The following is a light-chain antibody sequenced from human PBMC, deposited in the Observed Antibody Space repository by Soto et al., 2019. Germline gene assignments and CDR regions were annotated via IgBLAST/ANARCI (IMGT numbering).Light chain of an antibody. CDR1: QSVLHSSNNKNY. V-gene: IGKV4-1*01. J-gene: IGKJ1*01. CDR3: QQYYTTLTWT. CDR2: WAS. Sequence: DIVMTQSPDSLAVSLGERATINCKSSQSVLHSSNNKNYLAWYQKKPGQPPKLLIYWASTRESGVPDRFSGSGSWTDFTLTISSLQAEDVAVYYCQQYYTTLTWTFGQGTKVEIK.